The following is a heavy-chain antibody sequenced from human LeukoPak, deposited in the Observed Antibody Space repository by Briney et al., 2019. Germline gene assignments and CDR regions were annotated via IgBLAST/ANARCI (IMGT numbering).Heavy chain of an antibody. Sequence: ASVKVSCKASGYTFTSYDINWVRQAPGQGLEWMGWMNPNSGNTGYAQKFQGRVTMTRNTSISTAYMELSSLRSEDTAVYYCARAATVVTPAIGYWGQGTLVTVSS. CDR3: ARAATVVTPAIGY. D-gene: IGHD4-17*01. CDR1: GYTFTSYD. CDR2: MNPNSGNT. V-gene: IGHV1-8*01. J-gene: IGHJ4*02.